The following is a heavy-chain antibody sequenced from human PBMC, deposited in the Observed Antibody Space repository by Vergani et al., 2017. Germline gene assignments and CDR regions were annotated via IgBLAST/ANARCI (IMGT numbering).Heavy chain of an antibody. CDR1: GFTSSYYG. CDR2: ISYDGTQK. J-gene: IGHJ1*01. D-gene: IGHD1-1*01. CDR3: ATKSXGTPGCQRGYFRE. Sequence: QVHLVESGGGVVQPGRSLTLSCVVSGFTSSYYGMHWVRQAPGKGLEWVAVISYDGTQKYYADSVKGRFTISRDNSKSTLYLQMNSLRTEDTAVYYCATKSXGTPGCQRGYFREWGQGTLVTLSS. V-gene: IGHV3-30*03.